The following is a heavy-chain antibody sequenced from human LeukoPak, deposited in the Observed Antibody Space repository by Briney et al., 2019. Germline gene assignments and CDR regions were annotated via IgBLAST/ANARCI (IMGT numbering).Heavy chain of an antibody. J-gene: IGHJ4*02. CDR1: GFAFSSYN. Sequence: GGSLRLSCAASGFAFSSYNMNWVRQAPGKGLEWVSYITSSSSTIYYADSVKGRFTISRDNAKNSLFLQMNSLRDEDTAVYYCARDMYYGDYEIDYWGQGTLVTVSS. CDR2: ITSSSSTI. CDR3: ARDMYYGDYEIDY. D-gene: IGHD4-17*01. V-gene: IGHV3-48*02.